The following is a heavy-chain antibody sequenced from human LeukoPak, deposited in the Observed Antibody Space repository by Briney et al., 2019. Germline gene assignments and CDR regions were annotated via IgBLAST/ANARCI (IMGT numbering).Heavy chain of an antibody. CDR3: ARARVPIAVAGLYYFDY. J-gene: IGHJ4*02. V-gene: IGHV1-2*02. CDR1: GYTFTAYY. CDR2: IKPDSGSS. D-gene: IGHD6-19*01. Sequence: GASVKVSCKASGYTFTAYYIHWLRQAPGQGPGWMGWIKPDSGSSHYAQKFQGRVTMTRDTSSNSAYMDLTSLKSDDTALYYCARARVPIAVAGLYYFDYWGQGALVTVSS.